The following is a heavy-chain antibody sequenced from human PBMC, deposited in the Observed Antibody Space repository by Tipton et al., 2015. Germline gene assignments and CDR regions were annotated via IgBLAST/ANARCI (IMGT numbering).Heavy chain of an antibody. CDR2: INSYGSST. D-gene: IGHD2-21*02. Sequence: SLRLPCAASGFTFSSYWMDWVRQVPGKGLVWVSRINSYGSSTKYADSVKGRFTISRDNAKNTLYLQMHSLRAEDTALYYCARGGHCSGDCTGGNYWYFDLWGRGTLVTVSS. V-gene: IGHV3-74*03. CDR1: GFTFSSYW. CDR3: ARGGHCSGDCTGGNYWYFDL. J-gene: IGHJ2*01.